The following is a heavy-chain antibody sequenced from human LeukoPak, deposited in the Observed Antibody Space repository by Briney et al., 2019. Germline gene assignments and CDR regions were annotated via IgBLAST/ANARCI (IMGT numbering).Heavy chain of an antibody. J-gene: IGHJ4*02. Sequence: PSETLSLTCAVYGGSFRGYYWSWMRQPPGKGLEWIGEINHSGSTNYNPSLKSRVTISVDTSKNQFSLKLSSVTAADTAVYYCARGQVTAKFALFDYWGQGTLVTLSS. CDR3: ARGQVTAKFALFDY. D-gene: IGHD2-21*02. CDR1: GGSFRGYY. CDR2: INHSGST. V-gene: IGHV4-34*01.